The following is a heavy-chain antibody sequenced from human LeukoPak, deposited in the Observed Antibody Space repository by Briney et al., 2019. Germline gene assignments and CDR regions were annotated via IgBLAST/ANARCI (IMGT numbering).Heavy chain of an antibody. J-gene: IGHJ5*02. D-gene: IGHD3-3*01. CDR3: ARDGRGFLEWLFNPNWFDP. V-gene: IGHV3-30*01. Sequence: GGSLRLSCAASGFTFSSYAMHWVRQAPGKGLEWVAVISNDGSNKYYADSVKGRFTISRDNSKNTLYLQMNSLRAEDTAVYYCARDGRGFLEWLFNPNWFDPWGQGTLVTVSS. CDR2: ISNDGSNK. CDR1: GFTFSSYA.